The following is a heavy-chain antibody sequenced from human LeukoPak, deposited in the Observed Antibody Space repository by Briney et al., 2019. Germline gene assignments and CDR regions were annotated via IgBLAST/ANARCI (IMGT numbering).Heavy chain of an antibody. Sequence: SETLSLTCTVSGASISSSSYYWAWIRQPPGKGLEWIGSIYYSGSTYHNPSLKSRVTISVDTSKNQFSLKLTSVTAADTAVYYCAREDIVVVPAAARHAVWGQGTLVTVSS. D-gene: IGHD2-2*01. CDR1: GASISSSSYY. CDR3: AREDIVVVPAAARHAV. CDR2: IYYSGST. J-gene: IGHJ4*02. V-gene: IGHV4-39*01.